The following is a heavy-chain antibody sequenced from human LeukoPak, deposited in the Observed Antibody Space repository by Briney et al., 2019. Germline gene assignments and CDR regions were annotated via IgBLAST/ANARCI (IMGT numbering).Heavy chain of an antibody. D-gene: IGHD1-7*01. J-gene: IGHJ4*02. CDR1: GGSISSSSYY. Sequence: PSETLSLTCAVSGGSISSSSYYWGWIRQPPGKGLEWIGSVYYRGNTYYNPSLKSRVTTSVDTSKNQFSLKVSSMTAADTAAYYCARGDWKYGDFDRWGQGTLVTVSS. CDR2: VYYRGNT. V-gene: IGHV4-39*07. CDR3: ARGDWKYGDFDR.